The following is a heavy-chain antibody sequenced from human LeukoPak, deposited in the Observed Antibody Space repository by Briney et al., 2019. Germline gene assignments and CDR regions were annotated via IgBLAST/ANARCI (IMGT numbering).Heavy chain of an antibody. CDR2: ISYDGSNK. CDR1: GFTFSNFW. J-gene: IGHJ5*02. D-gene: IGHD3-16*02. CDR3: AKADNIMITFGGVIGGS. V-gene: IGHV3-30*18. Sequence: SLRPSCAAAGFTFSNFWLDWVRQTPGKGLDWVAVISYDGSNKYYADSVKGRLTISRDNSKNTLYLQMNSLRAEDTAVYYCAKADNIMITFGGVIGGSWGQGTLVTVSS.